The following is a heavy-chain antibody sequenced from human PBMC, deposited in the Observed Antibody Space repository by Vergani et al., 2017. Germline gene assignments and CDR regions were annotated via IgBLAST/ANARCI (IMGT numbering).Heavy chain of an antibody. CDR1: GFTFTNYA. V-gene: IGHV3-23*01. CDR2: VSATVGGT. Sequence: EVQLLESGGGLVQPGGSLRLSCAASGFTFTNYAMTWVRQAPGKGLEWVSTVSATVGGTYYAGSVKGRFTISRDNSKNTLYLQMNSLRVEDTGVYYCARARCIETCYMSNWLDSWVQGTLVTVSS. D-gene: IGHD3-9*01. CDR3: ARARCIETCYMSNWLDS. J-gene: IGHJ5*01.